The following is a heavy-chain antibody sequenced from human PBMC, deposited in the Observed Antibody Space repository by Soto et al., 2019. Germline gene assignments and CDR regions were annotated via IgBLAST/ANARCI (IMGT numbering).Heavy chain of an antibody. J-gene: IGHJ6*02. D-gene: IGHD5-12*01. CDR3: TKVCGSGYDKALNYYYGMDV. CDR1: GFTFSNPW. V-gene: IGHV3-15*07. CDR2: IKSKTDGGTT. Sequence: GGSLRLSCAASGFTFSNPWMNWVRQAPGKGLEWVGRIKSKTDGGTTDYSAPVKGRFTSSRDESKHTLYLQLNRLKTEDTVVYYCTKVCGSGYDKALNYYYGMDVWGQGTTVTVSS.